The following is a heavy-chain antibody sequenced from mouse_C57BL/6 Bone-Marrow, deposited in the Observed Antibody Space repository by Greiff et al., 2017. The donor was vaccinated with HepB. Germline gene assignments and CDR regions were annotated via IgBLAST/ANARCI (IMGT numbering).Heavy chain of an antibody. V-gene: IGHV1-15*01. CDR3: TRGGWDLAY. CDR2: IDPETGGT. D-gene: IGHD4-1*01. Sequence: VQVVESGAELVRPGASVTLSCKASGYTFTDYEMHWVKQTPVHGLEWIGAIDPETGGTAYNQKFKGKAILTADKSSSTAYMELRSLTSEDSAVYYCTRGGWDLAYWGQGTLVTVSA. CDR1: GYTFTDYE. J-gene: IGHJ3*01.